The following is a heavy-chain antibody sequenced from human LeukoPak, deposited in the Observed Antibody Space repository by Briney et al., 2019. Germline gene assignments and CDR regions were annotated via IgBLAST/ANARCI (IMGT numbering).Heavy chain of an antibody. CDR3: ARRRSSGGSCSLDFDY. CDR2: INLDIGGT. Sequence: ASVKVSCEASGYTFTDYYIYWVRQAPGQGLEWMGGINLDIGGTNSAQRFQGRVTMTRDTSISTAYMELSSLRSDDTAVYYCARRRSSGGSCSLDFDYWGQGTLVTVSS. J-gene: IGHJ4*02. CDR1: GYTFTDYY. V-gene: IGHV1-2*02. D-gene: IGHD2-15*01.